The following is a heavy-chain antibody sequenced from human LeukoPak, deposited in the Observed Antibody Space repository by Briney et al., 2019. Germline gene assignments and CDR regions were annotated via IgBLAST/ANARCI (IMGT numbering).Heavy chain of an antibody. Sequence: TGGSLRLSCAASGFTFSNFWMYWVRQAPGKGLVWVSRIKGDGSSIIYADSVKGRFTISRDNAKNTLYLQMNSLRAEDTAVYYCARGYGYNLYNWFDPWGQGTLVTVSS. V-gene: IGHV3-74*01. CDR2: IKGDGSSI. CDR3: ARGYGYNLYNWFDP. CDR1: GFTFSNFW. J-gene: IGHJ5*02. D-gene: IGHD5-24*01.